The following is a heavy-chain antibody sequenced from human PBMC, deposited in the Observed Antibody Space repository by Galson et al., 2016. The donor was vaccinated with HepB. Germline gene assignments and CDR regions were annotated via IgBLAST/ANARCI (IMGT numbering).Heavy chain of an antibody. V-gene: IGHV4-4*02. CDR1: GGPISRNNW. J-gene: IGHJ5*02. D-gene: IGHD1-1*01. CDR2: VFHSGST. CDR3: AGQTEVVGTGNWFDP. Sequence: SETLSLTCAVSGGPISRNNWWSWVRQPPGKGLEWIGEVFHSGSTNYKPSLKSRVTISVDKSKNQFSLKLTSVTTADTAVYYCAGQTEVVGTGNWFDPWGQGTLVTVSS.